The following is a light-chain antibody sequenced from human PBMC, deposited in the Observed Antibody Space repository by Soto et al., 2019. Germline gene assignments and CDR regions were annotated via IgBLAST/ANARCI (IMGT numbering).Light chain of an antibody. CDR2: EDT. CDR1: SSNIGAGYE. J-gene: IGLJ1*01. CDR3: QYYDNSLSGSYV. V-gene: IGLV1-40*01. Sequence: QSVLTQPPSVSGAPGERVTISCTGSSSNIGAGYEVHRYQQLPGTSPKLLIYEDTDRPSGVPDRFSGSKSGTSASLAITVLLAEDEADYYCQYYDNSLSGSYVFGTGTKVTVL.